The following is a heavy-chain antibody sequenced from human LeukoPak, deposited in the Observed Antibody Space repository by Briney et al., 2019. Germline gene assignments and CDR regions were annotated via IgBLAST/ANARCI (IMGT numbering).Heavy chain of an antibody. V-gene: IGHV3-23*01. J-gene: IGHJ4*02. CDR3: AKGGPYYYDSSGYYFDY. D-gene: IGHD3-22*01. CDR2: ISGSGGST. CDR1: GFTFSSYA. Sequence: GGSLRLSCAASGFTFSSYAMSWVRQAPGKGLEWVSAISGSGGSTYYADSVKGRFTSSRDNSKNTLYLQMNSLRAEDTAVCYCAKGGPYYYDSSGYYFDYWGQGTLVTVSS.